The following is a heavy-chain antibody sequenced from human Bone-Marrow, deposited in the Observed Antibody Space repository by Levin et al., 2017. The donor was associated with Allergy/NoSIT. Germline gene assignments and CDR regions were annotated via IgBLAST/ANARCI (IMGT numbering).Heavy chain of an antibody. CDR1: GFTFSRHA. CDR2: ISGTGGRT. D-gene: IGHD3-10*01. Sequence: GESLKISCAASGFTFSRHAMNWVRQAPGRGLEWVSSISGTGGRTDYADSVKGRFTISRDNSQNTLHLQMHSLRAEDTAVYFCAKDVQWFAEYTIKGDGFEVWGQGTLVTVSS. CDR3: AKDVQWFAEYTIKGDGFEV. V-gene: IGHV3-23*01. J-gene: IGHJ3*01.